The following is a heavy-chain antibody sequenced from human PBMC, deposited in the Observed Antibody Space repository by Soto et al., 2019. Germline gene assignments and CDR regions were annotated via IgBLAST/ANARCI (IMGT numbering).Heavy chain of an antibody. CDR1: GFTFSGSA. Sequence: PGGSLRLSCAASGFTFSGSAMHWVRQASGKGLEWVGRIRSKANSYATAYAASVKGRFTISRDDSKNTAYLQMNSLKTEDTAVYYCTRHPVTNSYYYYGMDVWGQGTTVTVSS. CDR3: TRHPVTNSYYYYGMDV. V-gene: IGHV3-73*01. D-gene: IGHD4-17*01. J-gene: IGHJ6*02. CDR2: IRSKANSYAT.